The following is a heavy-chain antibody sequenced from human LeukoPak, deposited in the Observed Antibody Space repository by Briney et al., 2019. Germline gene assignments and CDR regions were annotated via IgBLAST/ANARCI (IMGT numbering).Heavy chain of an antibody. CDR3: ARDPPFGSGWSQNFFDF. D-gene: IGHD6-19*01. CDR1: GFTFDEYA. CDR2: ISYDGGNI. J-gene: IGHJ4*02. V-gene: IGHV3-30*04. Sequence: GGSLRLSCAPSGFTFDEYAMHWVRQAPGQGLEWVALISYDGGNIYYADSVKGRFTISRDNSKSRLFLQMNNLGVDDTAVYYCARDPPFGSGWSQNFFDFWGQGTLVTVSS.